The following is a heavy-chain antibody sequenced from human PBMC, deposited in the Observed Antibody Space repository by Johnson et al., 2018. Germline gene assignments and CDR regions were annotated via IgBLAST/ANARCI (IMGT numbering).Heavy chain of an antibody. Sequence: EVQLVETGGGLVHPGGSLRLSCAASGFSLSDHYMDWVRQAPGQGLEWVGRTRYRGNSYTTEYAASVKGRFTISRDDSKNSLFLQINSLKIEDTAVYYCARGPDYYGGSGYYQSQYFYYMDVWGKGTTVTVSS. CDR2: TRYRGNSYTT. J-gene: IGHJ6*03. CDR3: ARGPDYYGGSGYYQSQYFYYMDV. V-gene: IGHV3-72*01. D-gene: IGHD3-22*01. CDR1: GFSLSDHY.